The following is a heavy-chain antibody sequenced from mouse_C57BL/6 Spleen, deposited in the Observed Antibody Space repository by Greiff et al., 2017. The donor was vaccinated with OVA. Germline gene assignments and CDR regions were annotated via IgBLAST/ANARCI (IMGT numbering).Heavy chain of an antibody. CDR3: ARRGAAQATFAY. CDR1: GFALSSSW. J-gene: IGHJ3*01. Sequence: VPLQQSGPELVKPGASVRISCKASGFALSSSWMNWVKQRPGSGLGWIGRVYPGDGDTNYNGTFKEKAILTADKSSSTAYMQRSSLTSEDSAVYFCARRGAAQATFAYWGKGTLVTVSA. CDR2: VYPGDGDT. V-gene: IGHV1-82*01. D-gene: IGHD3-2*02.